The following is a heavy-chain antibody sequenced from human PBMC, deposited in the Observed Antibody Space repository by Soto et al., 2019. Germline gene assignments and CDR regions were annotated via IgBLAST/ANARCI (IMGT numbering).Heavy chain of an antibody. CDR2: IIPTLGTA. D-gene: IGHD5-18*01. V-gene: IGHV1-69*01. CDR3: ERGGTAMVGP. Sequence: QVPLVQSGAEVKKPGSSVKVSCKASGGTFSSYAISWVRQAPGQGLEWMGRIIPTLGTANYAQKFQGRVTIPADESTRIADMELSSLRSEDAAVYYCERGGTAMVGPWGQETLVTVSS. J-gene: IGHJ4*02. CDR1: GGTFSSYA.